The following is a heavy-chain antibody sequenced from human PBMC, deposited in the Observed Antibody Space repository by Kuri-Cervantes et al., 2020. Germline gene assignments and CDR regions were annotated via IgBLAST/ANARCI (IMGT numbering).Heavy chain of an antibody. CDR1: GYTFTSYY. CDR3: ARDHDSSGPGDY. V-gene: IGHV1-46*01. CDR2: INPSGGST. D-gene: IGHD3-22*01. Sequence: ASVNVSCMASGYTFTSYYMHWVRQAPGQGLEWMGIINPSGGSTSYAQKFQGRVTLTRDTSTSTVYMELSSLRSEDTAVYYCARDHDSSGPGDYWGQGTLVTVSS. J-gene: IGHJ4*02.